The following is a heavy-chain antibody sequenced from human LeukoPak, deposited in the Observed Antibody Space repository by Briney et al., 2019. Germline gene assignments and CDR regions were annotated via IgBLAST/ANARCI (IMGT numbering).Heavy chain of an antibody. V-gene: IGHV3-7*01. CDR1: GFTFSSYW. CDR3: AELSITMIGGV. J-gene: IGHJ6*04. D-gene: IGHD3-10*02. Sequence: GGSLRLSCAASGFTFSSYWMSWVRQAPGKGLEWVANITQDGSEKYYVDSVKGRFTISRDNAKNSLYLQMNSLRAEDTAVYYCAELSITMIGGVWGKGTTVTISS. CDR2: ITQDGSEK.